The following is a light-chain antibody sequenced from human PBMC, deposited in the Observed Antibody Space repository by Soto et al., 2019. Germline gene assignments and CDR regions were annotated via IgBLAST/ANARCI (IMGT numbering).Light chain of an antibody. V-gene: IGKV1-9*01. J-gene: IGKJ4*01. CDR3: QQLNTYPLP. Sequence: IQLTQSPSSLSAFVGDRVTITCRASQGISSYLAWYQQKPGKAPKLLIYAASTLQSGVPSRFIGSGSGTNFTLPISSLQPEDFATYYCQQLNTYPLPFGGGTKVEI. CDR2: AAS. CDR1: QGISSY.